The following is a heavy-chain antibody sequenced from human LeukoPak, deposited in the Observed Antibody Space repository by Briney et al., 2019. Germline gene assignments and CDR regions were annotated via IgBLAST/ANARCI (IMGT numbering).Heavy chain of an antibody. CDR2: IYYSGST. V-gene: IGHV4-59*01. D-gene: IGHD2-2*02. Sequence: PSETLSLTCTVSGGSISSYYWSWIRQPPGKGLEWIGCIYYSGSTNYNPSLKSRVTISVDTSKNQFSLKLSSVTAADTAVYYCARDLDTSDAFDIWGQGTMVTVSS. CDR3: ARDLDTSDAFDI. CDR1: GGSISSYY. J-gene: IGHJ3*02.